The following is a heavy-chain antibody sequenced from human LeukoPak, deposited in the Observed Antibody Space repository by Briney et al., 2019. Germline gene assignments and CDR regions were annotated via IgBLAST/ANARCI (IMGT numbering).Heavy chain of an antibody. CDR3: ARDGGDYPNKNLDY. Sequence: GGSLRLSCAASGYTFRSYSMNWVRQSPGRGLEWVSSISTSSTYIYYADSVKGRFTISRDNAKNSLYLQMNSLRAEDTAVYYCARDGGDYPNKNLDYWGQGTLVTVSS. CDR1: GYTFRSYS. D-gene: IGHD4-17*01. V-gene: IGHV3-21*01. J-gene: IGHJ4*02. CDR2: ISTSSTYI.